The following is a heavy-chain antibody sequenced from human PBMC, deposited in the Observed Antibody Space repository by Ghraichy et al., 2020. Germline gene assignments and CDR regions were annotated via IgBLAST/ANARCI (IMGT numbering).Heavy chain of an antibody. D-gene: IGHD6-13*01. V-gene: IGHV1-18*04. CDR3: ARVDGSSWYQYYYYGLDV. CDR2: ISSYNGNT. J-gene: IGHJ6*02. CDR1: GYIFTSYA. Sequence: ASVKVSCKASGYIFTSYAISWVRQAPGQGLEWMGWISSYNGNTNYGHALQGRVTMTTDTSTSTAYMELRNLRSDDAAVYFCARVDGSSWYQYYYYGLDVWGQGTTVSVSS.